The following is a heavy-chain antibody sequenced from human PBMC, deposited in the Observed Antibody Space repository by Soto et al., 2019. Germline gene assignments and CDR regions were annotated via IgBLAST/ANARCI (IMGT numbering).Heavy chain of an antibody. CDR2: IYHSGST. CDR3: ARDSGYLTFDS. CDR1: GGSISSGGYS. D-gene: IGHD2-15*01. J-gene: IGHJ4*02. Sequence: SETLSLTCAVSGGSISSGGYSWSWIRQPPGKGLEWIGYIYHSGSTYYNPSLKSRVTISVDRSKNQFSLKLSSVTAADTAVYYCARDSGYLTFDSWGQGTLVTVSS. V-gene: IGHV4-30-2*01.